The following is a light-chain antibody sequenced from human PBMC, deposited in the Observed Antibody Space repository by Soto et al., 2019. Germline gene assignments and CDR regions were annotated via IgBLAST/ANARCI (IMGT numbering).Light chain of an antibody. CDR2: DAS. J-gene: IGKJ5*01. V-gene: IGKV3-11*01. CDR1: QSVSTN. Sequence: EIALTQSPATLSLSPGERATLSCRASQSVSTNLAWYQQKPGQAPRVLIYDASTRATGIPARFSGSGSGTDFTLTISSLEPEDFAVYYCQQRSNWPTTFGQGTRLEIK. CDR3: QQRSNWPTT.